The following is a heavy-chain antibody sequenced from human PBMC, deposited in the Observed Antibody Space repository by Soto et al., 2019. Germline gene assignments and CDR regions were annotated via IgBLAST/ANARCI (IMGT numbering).Heavy chain of an antibody. J-gene: IGHJ5*02. V-gene: IGHV1-18*01. D-gene: IGHD2-2*01. CDR1: GYTVTSYG. Sequence: QVQLVQSGAEVKKPGASVKVSCKASGYTVTSYGIRWVREAPGQGLEWMGWISAYNGNTNYAQKLQGRVTMTTDTSTSTAYMELRSLRSDDTAVYYCARDGPYCISTSCYYDHWGQGTLVTVSS. CDR3: ARDGPYCISTSCYYDH. CDR2: ISAYNGNT.